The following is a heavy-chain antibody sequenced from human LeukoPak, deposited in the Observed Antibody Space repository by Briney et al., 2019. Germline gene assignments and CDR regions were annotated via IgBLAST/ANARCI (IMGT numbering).Heavy chain of an antibody. CDR2: ITNSGTTI. V-gene: IGHV3-11*01. Sequence: GGSLRLSCAAPGFTFSDYYMTWIRQAPGKGLEWVSYITNSGTTIYYADSVKGRFTISRDNSKNSLYLQMNSLRAEDTAVYYCATYSNFRFDFWGQGTLVTVSS. CDR1: GFTFSDYY. J-gene: IGHJ4*02. D-gene: IGHD4-11*01. CDR3: ATYSNFRFDF.